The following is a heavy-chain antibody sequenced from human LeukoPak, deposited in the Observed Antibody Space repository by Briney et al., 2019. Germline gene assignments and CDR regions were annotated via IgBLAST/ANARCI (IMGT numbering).Heavy chain of an antibody. CDR2: ISGSAGST. J-gene: IGHJ4*02. D-gene: IGHD6-6*01. CDR3: AKDRRVGSSAIDY. Sequence: GGSLRLSCAASGFTFSSYAMSWVRQAPGKGLEWVSAISGSAGSTYYADSVKGRFTISRDNSKNTLYLQMNSLRAEDTAVYYCAKDRRVGSSAIDYWGQGTLVTVSS. CDR1: GFTFSSYA. V-gene: IGHV3-23*01.